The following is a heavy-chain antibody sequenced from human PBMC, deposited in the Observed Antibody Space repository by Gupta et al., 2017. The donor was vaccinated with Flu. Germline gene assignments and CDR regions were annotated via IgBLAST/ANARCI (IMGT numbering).Heavy chain of an antibody. CDR2: ISGSGGST. V-gene: IGHV3-23*01. CDR3: AKQGRLIAVNRDFDY. Sequence: EVQLLESGGGLVQPGGSLSLSCAAPGFTLSSYAMSRVRQAPGKGLGWVSAISGSGGSTYYADSVKGRFTISRDNSKNTLYLQMNSLRAEDTAVYYCAKQGRLIAVNRDFDYWGQGTLVTVSS. J-gene: IGHJ4*02. CDR1: GFTLSSYA. D-gene: IGHD5-12*01.